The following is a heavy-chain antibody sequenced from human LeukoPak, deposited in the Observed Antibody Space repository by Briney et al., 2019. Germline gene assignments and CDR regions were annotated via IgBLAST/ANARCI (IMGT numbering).Heavy chain of an antibody. V-gene: IGHV6-1*01. CDR2: TYYRSKWYN. CDR3: ARVTEQWLGPGYYYYGMDV. J-gene: IGHJ6*02. CDR1: GDSVSSNSAA. D-gene: IGHD6-19*01. Sequence: SQTLSLTCAISGDSVSSNSAAWNWIRQSPSRGLEWLGRTYYRSKWYNDYAVSVKSRITINPDTSKNQFSLQLNSVTPEDTAEYYCARVTEQWLGPGYYYYGMDVWGQGTTVTVSS.